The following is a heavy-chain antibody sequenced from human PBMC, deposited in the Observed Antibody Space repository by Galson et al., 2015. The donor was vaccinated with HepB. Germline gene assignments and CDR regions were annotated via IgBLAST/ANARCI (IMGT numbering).Heavy chain of an antibody. Sequence: CAISGDSVSSNSAAWNWIRQSPSRGLEWLGRTYYRSKWYNDYAVSVKSRITINPDTSKNQFSLQLNSVTTEDTAVYYCARVYTAAAGSLYYFDYWGQGTLVTVSS. CDR3: ARVYTAAAGSLYYFDY. J-gene: IGHJ4*02. CDR1: GDSVSSNSAA. D-gene: IGHD6-13*01. V-gene: IGHV6-1*01. CDR2: TYYRSKWYN.